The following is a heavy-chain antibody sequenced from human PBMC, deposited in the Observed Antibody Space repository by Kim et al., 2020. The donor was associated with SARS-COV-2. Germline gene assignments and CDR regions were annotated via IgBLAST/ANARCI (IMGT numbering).Heavy chain of an antibody. CDR3: ARAHVRWLQLRAYYFDY. CDR1: GGSFSGYY. J-gene: IGHJ4*02. D-gene: IGHD5-12*01. CDR2: INHSGST. Sequence: SETLSLTCAVYGGSFSGYYWSWIRQPPGKGLEWIGEINHSGSTNYNPSLKSRVTISVDTSKNQFSLKLSSVTAADTAVYYCARAHVRWLQLRAYYFDYWGQGTLVTVSS. V-gene: IGHV4-34*01.